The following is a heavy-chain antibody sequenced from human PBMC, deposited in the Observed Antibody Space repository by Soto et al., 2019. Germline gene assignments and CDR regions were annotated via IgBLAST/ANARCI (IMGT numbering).Heavy chain of an antibody. V-gene: IGHV4-34*01. D-gene: IGHD3-3*01. Sequence: SETLSLTCAVYGGSCSGYYWSWIRQPPGKGLEWIGEINHSGSTNYNPSLKSRVTISVDTSKNQFSLKLSSVTAADTAVYYCARGFSFDPWGQGTLVTVSS. CDR2: INHSGST. J-gene: IGHJ5*02. CDR3: ARGFSFDP. CDR1: GGSCSGYY.